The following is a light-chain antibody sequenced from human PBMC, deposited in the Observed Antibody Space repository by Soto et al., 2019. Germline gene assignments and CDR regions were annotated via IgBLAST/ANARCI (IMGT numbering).Light chain of an antibody. J-gene: IGKJ4*01. V-gene: IGKV1-33*01. CDR2: YAY. CDR3: QKYDNLPLT. Sequence: DMQLTQSPSSLSASVRDTITLTCQASQDINNYLNWYQQKPGIAPKLRIYYAYNLETGVPSRFSGSGSGTDFTLTISSLQPEDIATYYCQKYDNLPLTVGGGNKVDIK. CDR1: QDINNY.